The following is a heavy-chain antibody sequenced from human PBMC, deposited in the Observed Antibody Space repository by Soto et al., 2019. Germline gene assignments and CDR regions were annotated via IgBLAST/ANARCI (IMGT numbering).Heavy chain of an antibody. CDR3: AREGNLGRWLQPLDF. Sequence: QVQLQVSAPGLVKPSETLSLTCTVSGDSISAYSWSWVRQPPGKGLEWIGNIHYNGNTKYNPSLKSRVSXPXXXSXHQFSLRLISVTAADTAKYFCAREGNLGRWLQPLDFWGQGTLVTVSS. V-gene: IGHV4-59*01. CDR1: GDSISAYS. J-gene: IGHJ4*02. CDR2: IHYNGNT. D-gene: IGHD5-12*01.